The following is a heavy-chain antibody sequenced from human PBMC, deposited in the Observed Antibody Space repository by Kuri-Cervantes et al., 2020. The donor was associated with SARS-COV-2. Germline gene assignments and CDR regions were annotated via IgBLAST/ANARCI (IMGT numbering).Heavy chain of an antibody. CDR1: GFTFDDYG. D-gene: IGHD3-22*01. Sequence: GGSLRLSCATSGFTFDDYGMGWVRQAPGKGLEWVSGLNWNGVSTGYADSVKGRFTITRDNAKNSLYLQMNSLRAEDTALYYCARGWRYYDSSGYYYYFDYWGHVTLVTVSS. V-gene: IGHV3-20*04. J-gene: IGHJ4*01. CDR3: ARGWRYYDSSGYYYYFDY. CDR2: LNWNGVST.